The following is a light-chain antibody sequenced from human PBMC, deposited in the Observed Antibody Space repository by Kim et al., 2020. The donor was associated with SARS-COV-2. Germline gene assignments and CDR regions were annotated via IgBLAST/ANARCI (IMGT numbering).Light chain of an antibody. CDR1: SGYTKYA. CDR3: QTWDTGIRV. Sequence: QPVLTQSPSASASLGASVKLTCILSSGYTKYAIAWHRQQPGKGPRFLMKVNGDGDHDKGDGIPDRFSGSSSGAERYLTISSLQSDDEADYYCQTWDTGIRVFGGGTQLTVL. J-gene: IGLJ3*02. V-gene: IGLV4-69*01. CDR2: VNGDGDH.